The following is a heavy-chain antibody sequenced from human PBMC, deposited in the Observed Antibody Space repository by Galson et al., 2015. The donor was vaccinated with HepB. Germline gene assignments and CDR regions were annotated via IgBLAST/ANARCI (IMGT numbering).Heavy chain of an antibody. V-gene: IGHV1-24*01. D-gene: IGHD3-3*01. Sequence: SVKVSCKVSGYILSEVSIHWVRQVPGKGLEWMEGFQPEDGEMVYAQKFQGRITMTEDTSTDTAYMDLSSLKSEDTAVYYCAIGSAIFGVPGGSWLAPWGQGTLVTVSS. CDR3: AIGSAIFGVPGGSWLAP. J-gene: IGHJ5*02. CDR1: GYILSEVS. CDR2: FQPEDGEM.